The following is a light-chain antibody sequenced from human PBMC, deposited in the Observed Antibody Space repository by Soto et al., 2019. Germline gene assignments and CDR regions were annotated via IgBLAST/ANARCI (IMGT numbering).Light chain of an antibody. Sequence: QSALTQPASVSGSPGQSITISCTGTSSDVGSYNLVSWYQQHPGKAPKLMIYEGNKRPSGVSNRFSASKSGTSASLAISGLQSEDEAEYYCATWDDSLNGVVFGGGTKLTVL. CDR3: ATWDDSLNGVV. V-gene: IGLV2-14*02. J-gene: IGLJ2*01. CDR2: EGN. CDR1: SSDVGSYNL.